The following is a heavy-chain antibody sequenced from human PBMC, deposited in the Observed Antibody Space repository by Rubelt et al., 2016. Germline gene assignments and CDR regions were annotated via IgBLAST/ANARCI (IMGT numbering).Heavy chain of an antibody. J-gene: IGHJ4*02. CDR2: IGTAGDT. V-gene: IGHV3-13*01. Sequence: EVQLVESGGGLVQPGESLRLSCAASGFTFSSYDMHWVRQATGKGLEWVSAIGTAGDTYYPGSVKGRFTISRENAKNTLYLQMDSLRAEDTAVYYCASSRGDYWGQGTLVTVSS. CDR3: ASSRGDY. CDR1: GFTFSSYD. D-gene: IGHD3-10*01.